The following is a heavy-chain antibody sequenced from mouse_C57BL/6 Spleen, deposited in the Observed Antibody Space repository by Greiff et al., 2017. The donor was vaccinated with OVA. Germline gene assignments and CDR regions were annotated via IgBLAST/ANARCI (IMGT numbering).Heavy chain of an antibody. D-gene: IGHD2-5*01. Sequence: QVQLQQSGPELVQPGASVKISCKASGYAFSSSWMNWVKQRPGKGLEWIGRIYPGDGDTNYNGKFKGKATLTADKSSSTAYMQLSSLTSEDAAVYFCAGGIYYSSYYAMDDWGKGTSVTVSS. CDR1: GYAFSSSW. CDR2: IYPGDGDT. J-gene: IGHJ4*01. V-gene: IGHV1-82*01. CDR3: AGGIYYSSYYAMDD.